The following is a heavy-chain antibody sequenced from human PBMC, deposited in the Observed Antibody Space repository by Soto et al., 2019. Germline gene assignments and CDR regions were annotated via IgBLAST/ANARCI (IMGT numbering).Heavy chain of an antibody. D-gene: IGHD1-26*01. CDR1: GFTFHNYA. Sequence: QVQLVESGGGVVQPRRSLRLSCAASGFTFHNYAMQWVRQAPGKGLEWVAVISYDGSKEDYADSVKGRFTLSRDNSKNTLYLQMNSLRAEDTAVYYCAKDSGTYDFYYHAMDVWGQGTTVSVSS. CDR3: AKDSGTYDFYYHAMDV. CDR2: ISYDGSKE. V-gene: IGHV3-30*18. J-gene: IGHJ6*02.